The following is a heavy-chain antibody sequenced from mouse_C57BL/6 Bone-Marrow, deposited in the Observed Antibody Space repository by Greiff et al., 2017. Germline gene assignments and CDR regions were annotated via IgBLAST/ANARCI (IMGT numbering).Heavy chain of an antibody. J-gene: IGHJ4*01. CDR1: GYTFTEYT. V-gene: IGHV1-62-2*01. CDR2: FYPGSGSI. D-gene: IGHD2-3*01. CDR3: ARHESLYNGYSYYYAMDY. Sequence: QVQLQQSGAELVKPGASVKLSCKASGYTFTEYTIHWVKQRSGQGLEWIGWFYPGSGSIKNNEKFKDKATLTADKSSSTVYMELSSLTSEDSAVSYCARHESLYNGYSYYYAMDYWGQGTSVTVSS.